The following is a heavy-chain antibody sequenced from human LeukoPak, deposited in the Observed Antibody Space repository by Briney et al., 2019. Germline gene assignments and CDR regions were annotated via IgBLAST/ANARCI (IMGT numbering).Heavy chain of an antibody. CDR2: IKSKSDGGAT. J-gene: IGHJ4*02. CDR1: GFTFSNAW. V-gene: IGHV3-15*07. D-gene: IGHD2-15*01. Sequence: PGGSLRLSCATSGFTFSNAWMHWVRQTPGKGLEWVGHIKSKSDGGATDYAAPVKGRFTISRDDSKNTMYLQLNSLQTEDTAVYYCTTVLTPGGRTPRPYWGQGILVTVSS. CDR3: TTVLTPGGRTPRPY.